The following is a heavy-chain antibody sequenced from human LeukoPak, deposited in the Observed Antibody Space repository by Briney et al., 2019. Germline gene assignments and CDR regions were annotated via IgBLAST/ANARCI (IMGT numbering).Heavy chain of an antibody. D-gene: IGHD3-10*01. Sequence: GASVTVSCKASGHTFSTYGITWVRQAPGQGLEYMGWISAYTGDTNSAEEFQGRVTLTTDTSTSTAYMHLRSLRSGDSAVYYCARMNDVLRGPTDFWGPGTLVIVSS. CDR3: ARMNDVLRGPTDF. CDR2: ISAYTGDT. CDR1: GHTFSTYG. V-gene: IGHV1-18*01. J-gene: IGHJ4*02.